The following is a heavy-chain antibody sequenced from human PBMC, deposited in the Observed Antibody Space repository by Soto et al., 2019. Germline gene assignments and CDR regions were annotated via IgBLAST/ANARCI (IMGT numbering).Heavy chain of an antibody. D-gene: IGHD3-3*01. CDR2: IWYDGSNK. CDR1: GFTFSSYG. Sequence: QPGGSLRLSCAASGFTFSSYGMHWVRQAPGKGLEWVAVIWYDGSNKYYADSVKGRFTISRDNSKNTLYLQMNSLRAEDTAVYYCASSGPSRTYYDFWSGYSNYYYYGMDVWGQGTTVTVSS. V-gene: IGHV3-33*01. J-gene: IGHJ6*02. CDR3: ASSGPSRTYYDFWSGYSNYYYYGMDV.